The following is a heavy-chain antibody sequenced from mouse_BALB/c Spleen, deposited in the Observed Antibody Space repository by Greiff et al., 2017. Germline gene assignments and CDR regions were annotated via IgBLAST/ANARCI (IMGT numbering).Heavy chain of an antibody. Sequence: VHLVESGAELVRPGSSVKISCKASGYAFSSYWMNWVKQRPGQGLEWIGQIYPGDGDTNYNGKFKGKATLTADKSSSTAYMQLSSLTSEDSAVYFCARATMITTGYAMDYWGQGTSVTVSS. D-gene: IGHD2-4*01. V-gene: IGHV1-80*01. CDR2: IYPGDGDT. CDR3: ARATMITTGYAMDY. CDR1: GYAFSSYW. J-gene: IGHJ4*01.